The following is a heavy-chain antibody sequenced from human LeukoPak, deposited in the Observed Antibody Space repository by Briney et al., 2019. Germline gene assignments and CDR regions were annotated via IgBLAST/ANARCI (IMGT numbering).Heavy chain of an antibody. CDR2: ISSSSSYI. CDR3: ARDEWLLGS. D-gene: IGHD2-15*01. Sequence: PGGSLRLSCAASGFTFSSYSMNWVRQAPGKGLEWVSSISSSSSYIYYVDSVKGRFTISRDNAKNSLYLQMNSLRAEDTAVYYCARDEWLLGSWGQGTLVTVSS. V-gene: IGHV3-21*01. CDR1: GFTFSSYS. J-gene: IGHJ5*02.